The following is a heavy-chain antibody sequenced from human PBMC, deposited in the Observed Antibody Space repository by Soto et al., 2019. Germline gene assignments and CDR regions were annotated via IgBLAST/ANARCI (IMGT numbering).Heavy chain of an antibody. CDR1: GFSLSNARMS. V-gene: IGHV2-26*01. D-gene: IGHD3-10*01. J-gene: IGHJ4*02. CDR3: ARVRGWGWLGPNDY. CDR2: IFSNDAK. Sequence: QVTLKASGPVLVKPTETITLTCTCSGFSLSNARMSVSWIPQPPGKALDWRAHIFSNDAKSYSASLKSRLTISMDTSKSQVVLTMTNMDPVDTATYYCARVRGWGWLGPNDYWGQGTLVTVAS.